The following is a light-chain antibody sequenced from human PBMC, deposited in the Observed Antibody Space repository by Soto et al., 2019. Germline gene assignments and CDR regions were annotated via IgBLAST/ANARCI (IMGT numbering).Light chain of an antibody. J-gene: IGLJ1*01. CDR1: SSDVGYYNY. CDR3: SSYTSSSTYV. V-gene: IGLV2-14*01. Sequence: QSALTQPASVSGSPGQSIAISCTGTSSDVGYYNYVSWYQQHPDKAPNVMIYDVNNRPSGVPDRFSGSKSGNTASLTISGLQAEDEADYYCSSYTSSSTYVFGTGTKVTVL. CDR2: DVN.